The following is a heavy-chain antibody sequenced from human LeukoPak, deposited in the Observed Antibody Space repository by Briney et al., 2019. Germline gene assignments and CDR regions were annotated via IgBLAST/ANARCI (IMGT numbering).Heavy chain of an antibody. CDR2: ISPYNGNT. CDR3: ARGGSVFDP. CDR1: GYTFTSYG. D-gene: IGHD3-10*01. V-gene: IGHV1-18*01. Sequence: ASVKVSCKASGYTFTSYGISWVRQAPGQGLEWMGWISPYNGNTNYAQKFQGRVTMTRDMSTSTAYMELSSLRSEDTAVYYCARGGSVFDPWGQGTRVTVSS. J-gene: IGHJ5*02.